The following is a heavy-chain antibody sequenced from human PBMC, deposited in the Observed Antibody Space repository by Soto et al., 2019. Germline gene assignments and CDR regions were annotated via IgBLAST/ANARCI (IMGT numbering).Heavy chain of an antibody. Sequence: ASVKVSCKASGYTFTSYDINWVRQATGQGLEWMGWMNPNSGNTGYAQKFQGRVTMTRNTSISTAYMELSSLRSEDTAVYYCARVVVAAGGMDVWGQGTTVTVSS. CDR1: GYTFTSYD. V-gene: IGHV1-8*01. J-gene: IGHJ6*02. D-gene: IGHD2-15*01. CDR2: MNPNSGNT. CDR3: ARVVVAAGGMDV.